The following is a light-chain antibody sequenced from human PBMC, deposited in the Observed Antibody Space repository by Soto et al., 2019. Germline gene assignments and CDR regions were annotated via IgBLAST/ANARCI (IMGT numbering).Light chain of an antibody. CDR1: QSIRSY. V-gene: IGKV1-39*01. Sequence: DIQLTQSPSSLSASVGDRVTITCRASQSIRSYLNWYQQKPGKAPKLLIYAASSLQSGVPSRFSGSGSGTYFTLTISSLQPEDFATYYCQQSYSTPPITYGQGTRLEIK. CDR2: AAS. J-gene: IGKJ5*01. CDR3: QQSYSTPPIT.